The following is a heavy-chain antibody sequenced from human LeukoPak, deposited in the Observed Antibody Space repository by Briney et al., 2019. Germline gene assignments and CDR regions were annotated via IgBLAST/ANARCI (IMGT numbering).Heavy chain of an antibody. CDR3: ARAPTIAAAGTNWFDP. CDR1: GGSISSGDYY. J-gene: IGHJ5*02. CDR2: IYYSGST. Sequence: KPSQTLSLTCTVSGGSISSGDYYWSWIRQPPGKGLEWIGYIYYSGSTYYNPSLKSRVTISVDTSKNQFSLKLSPVTAADTAVYYCARAPTIAAAGTNWFDPWGQGTLVTVSS. D-gene: IGHD6-13*01. V-gene: IGHV4-30-4*08.